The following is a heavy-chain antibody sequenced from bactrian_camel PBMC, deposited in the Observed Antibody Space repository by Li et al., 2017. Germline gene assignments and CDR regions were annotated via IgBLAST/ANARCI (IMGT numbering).Heavy chain of an antibody. Sequence: HVQLVESGGGLVQPGGSLRLSCAASGIPANGGYYMHWVRQTPGKGLEWVSSIYSDGSNTHYADSVKGRFTISRDNAKNTVYLQMNSLKSEDTALYHCAMTSYGGIWPDLGYWGQGTQVTVS. CDR2: IYSDGSNT. D-gene: IGHD6*01. J-gene: IGHJ6*01. CDR1: GIPANGGYY. V-gene: IGHV3-2*01. CDR3: AMTSYGGIWPDLGY.